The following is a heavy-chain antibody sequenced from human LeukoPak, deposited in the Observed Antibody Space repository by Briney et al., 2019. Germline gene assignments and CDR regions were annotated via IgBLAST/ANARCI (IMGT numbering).Heavy chain of an antibody. CDR2: IRYDGSNK. V-gene: IGHV3-30*02. CDR3: GKDVDLKYFEY. J-gene: IGHJ4*02. D-gene: IGHD2-15*01. CDR1: GLTFSSYG. Sequence: GGSLRLSCAACGLTFSSYGMHWVRQAPGKGLEWVAFIRYDGSNKYYAESVKGRFTISRDNSKNTLYLQMNSLRAEDTAVYYCGKDVDLKYFEYWGQGTLVTVSS.